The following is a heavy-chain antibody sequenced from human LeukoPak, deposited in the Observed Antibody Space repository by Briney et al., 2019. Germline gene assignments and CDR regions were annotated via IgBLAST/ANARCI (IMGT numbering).Heavy chain of an antibody. Sequence: SETLSLTCTVSGDSISTSKSYWGWIRQPPLKGLEWIGRIYTSGSTNYNPSLKSRVTISVDTSKNQFSLKLSSVTAADTAVYYCARVEVVIDAFDIWGQGTMVTVSS. D-gene: IGHD4-23*01. CDR2: IYTSGST. CDR1: GDSISTSKSY. V-gene: IGHV4-61*02. CDR3: ARVEVVIDAFDI. J-gene: IGHJ3*02.